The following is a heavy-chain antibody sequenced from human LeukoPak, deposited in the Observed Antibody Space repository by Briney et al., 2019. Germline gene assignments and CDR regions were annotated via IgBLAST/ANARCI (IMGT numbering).Heavy chain of an antibody. CDR3: AKALKKDCSSTSCLDY. Sequence: GGSLRLSCAASGFTFSSYGMHWVRQALGKGLEWVAFIRYDGSNKYYADSVKGRFTISRDNSKNTLYLQMNSLRAEDTAVYYCAKALKKDCSSTSCLDYWGQGTLVTVSS. D-gene: IGHD2-2*01. V-gene: IGHV3-30*02. CDR2: IRYDGSNK. J-gene: IGHJ4*02. CDR1: GFTFSSYG.